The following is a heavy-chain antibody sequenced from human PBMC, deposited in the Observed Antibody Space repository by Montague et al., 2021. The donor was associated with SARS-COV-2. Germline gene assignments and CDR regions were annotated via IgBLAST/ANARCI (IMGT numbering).Heavy chain of an antibody. CDR1: GESLSGRY. V-gene: IGHV4-34*01. J-gene: IGHJ3*01. CDR3: ARGQVTISGVLIFIPAAGHLDV. D-gene: IGHD3-3*01. Sequence: SETLSLTCAVYGESLSGRYWSWIRQSPGKGLEWIGEINHTGNATYNPSLKGRATLSRDTSKNQFSLKLQSVTPADTAVYYCARGQVTISGVLIFIPAAGHLDVWGQGTSVTVSS. CDR2: INHTGNA.